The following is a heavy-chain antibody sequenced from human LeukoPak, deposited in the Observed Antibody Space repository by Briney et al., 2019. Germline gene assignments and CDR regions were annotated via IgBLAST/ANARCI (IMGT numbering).Heavy chain of an antibody. V-gene: IGHV3-30*18. CDR2: ISYDGSNK. Sequence: ISYDGSNKYYADSVKGRFTISRDNSKNTLNLQMNSLRPGDTAVYYCAKGCLGGGNCFFFQHWGQGTLVTVSS. J-gene: IGHJ1*01. D-gene: IGHD2-15*01. CDR3: AKGCLGGGNCFFFQH.